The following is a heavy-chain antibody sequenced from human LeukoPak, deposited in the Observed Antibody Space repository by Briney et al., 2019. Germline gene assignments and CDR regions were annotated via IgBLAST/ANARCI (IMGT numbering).Heavy chain of an antibody. CDR1: GFTFSSYG. CDR3: AKGILRWNPLGGFDI. Sequence: GGSLRLSCAASGFTFSSYGMHWVRQAPGKGLEWVAFIRYDGSNKYYADSVKGRFTISRDNSKNTLYLQMNSLRAEDTAVYYCAKGILRWNPLGGFDIWGQGTMVTVSS. D-gene: IGHD4-23*01. CDR2: IRYDGSNK. J-gene: IGHJ3*02. V-gene: IGHV3-30*02.